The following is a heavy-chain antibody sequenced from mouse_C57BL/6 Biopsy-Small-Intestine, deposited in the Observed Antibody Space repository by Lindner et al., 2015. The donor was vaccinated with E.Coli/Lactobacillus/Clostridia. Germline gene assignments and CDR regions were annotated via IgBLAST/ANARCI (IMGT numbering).Heavy chain of an antibody. CDR3: ARSGLTDYFDY. V-gene: IGHV1-66*01. J-gene: IGHJ2*01. CDR2: IYPGRGNT. D-gene: IGHD3-1*01. CDR1: GYSFTNYY. Sequence: VQLQESGAELVKPGASVKISCKASGYSFTNYYIHWVKQRPGQGLEWIGWIYPGRGNTKYNEKFKDKATLTAATSSSTAYMQFSSLTSEDSAVYYCARSGLTDYFDYWGQGTTLTVSS.